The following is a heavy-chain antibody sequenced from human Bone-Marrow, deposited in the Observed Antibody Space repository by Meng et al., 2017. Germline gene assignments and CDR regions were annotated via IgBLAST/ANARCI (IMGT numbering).Heavy chain of an antibody. J-gene: IGHJ4*02. CDR1: GGSISSYY. Sequence: SETLSLTCTVSGGSISSYYWSWIRQPPGNGLEWIGYIYYSGRTNYNPSLKSRVTISVDTSKNQFALKLSSVTAADTAVYYCARASRTEGGFDYWGQGTLVTVSS. CDR2: IYYSGRT. CDR3: ARASRTEGGFDY. V-gene: IGHV4-59*12.